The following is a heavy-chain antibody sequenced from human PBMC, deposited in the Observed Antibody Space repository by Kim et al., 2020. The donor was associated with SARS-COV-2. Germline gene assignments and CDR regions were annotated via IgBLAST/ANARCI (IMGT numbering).Heavy chain of an antibody. CDR1: GGSISSGSYY. J-gene: IGHJ4*02. CDR2: IYTSGST. Sequence: SETLSLTCTVSGGSISSGSYYWSWIRQPAGKGLEWIGRIYTSGSTNYNPSLKSRVTISVDTSKNQFSLKLSSVTAADTAVYYCARGGPHDSSGYSFHFLDYWGQGTLVTVSS. CDR3: ARGGPHDSSGYSFHFLDY. D-gene: IGHD3-22*01. V-gene: IGHV4-61*02.